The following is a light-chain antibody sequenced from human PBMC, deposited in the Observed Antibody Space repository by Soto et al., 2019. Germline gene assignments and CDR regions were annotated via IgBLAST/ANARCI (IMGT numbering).Light chain of an antibody. CDR1: QTVNRNY. J-gene: IGKJ1*01. Sequence: EMVLTQSPGTLSLSPGERATLSCRASQTVNRNYLAWFQQKPGQAPRLLIYGASSRATGIPDRFSGSGSGTDFALTISRLEPEDFAVYFCQQYDSSPWTFGQGTKAEIK. CDR3: QQYDSSPWT. CDR2: GAS. V-gene: IGKV3-20*01.